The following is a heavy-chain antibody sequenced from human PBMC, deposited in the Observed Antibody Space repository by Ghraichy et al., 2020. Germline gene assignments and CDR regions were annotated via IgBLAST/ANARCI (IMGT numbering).Heavy chain of an antibody. Sequence: GGSLRLSCAASGFSFSRHWMSWVRQAPGKGLEWVASIKSDVSDIFYVDSVRGRFTISRDNAKNSVSLEMNSLRVEDTAVYYCARDPYGDYKYGGTDYWGQGTLVSVSS. J-gene: IGHJ4*02. CDR2: IKSDVSDI. V-gene: IGHV3-7*01. CDR1: GFSFSRHW. D-gene: IGHD4-17*01. CDR3: ARDPYGDYKYGGTDY.